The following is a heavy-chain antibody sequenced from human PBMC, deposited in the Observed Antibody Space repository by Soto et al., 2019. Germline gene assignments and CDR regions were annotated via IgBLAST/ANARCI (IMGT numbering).Heavy chain of an antibody. CDR1: GGSISSGGYY. J-gene: IGHJ5*02. CDR2: IYYSGST. CDR3: AREKNSRYYYGSGGNWFDP. D-gene: IGHD3-10*01. Sequence: SETLSLTCTVSGGSISSGGYYWSWIRQHPGKGLERIGYIYYSGSTYYNPSLKSRVTISVDTSKNQFSLKLSSVTAADTAVYYCAREKNSRYYYGSGGNWFDPWGQGTLVTVSS. V-gene: IGHV4-31*03.